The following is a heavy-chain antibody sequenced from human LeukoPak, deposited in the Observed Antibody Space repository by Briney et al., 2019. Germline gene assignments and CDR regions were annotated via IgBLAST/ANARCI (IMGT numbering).Heavy chain of an antibody. V-gene: IGHV1-18*01. J-gene: IGHJ6*03. CDR1: GYTFTSYG. CDR3: ARKSSGWSDYYYYYMDV. D-gene: IGHD6-19*01. CDR2: ISAYNGNT. Sequence: ASGKVSCKASGYTFTSYGISWVRQAPGQGLEWMGWISAYNGNTNYAQKLQGRVTMTTDTSTSTAYMALRSLRSDDTAVYYCARKSSGWSDYYYYYMDVWGKGTTVTVSS.